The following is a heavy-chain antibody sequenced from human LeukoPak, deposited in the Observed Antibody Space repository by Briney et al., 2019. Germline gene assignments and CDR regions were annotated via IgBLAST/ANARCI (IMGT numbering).Heavy chain of an antibody. Sequence: PSETLSLTCTVSAGSISPDYWSWIRQPPGKGLQWIGYIHYSGRTDYNPSLQSRVTISVDTSKNQFSLKLSSVTAADTAVYYCARIYYGSGSYEETGYWGQGTLVTVSS. CDR2: IHYSGRT. CDR3: ARIYYGSGSYEETGY. D-gene: IGHD3-10*01. J-gene: IGHJ4*02. CDR1: AGSISPDY. V-gene: IGHV4-59*12.